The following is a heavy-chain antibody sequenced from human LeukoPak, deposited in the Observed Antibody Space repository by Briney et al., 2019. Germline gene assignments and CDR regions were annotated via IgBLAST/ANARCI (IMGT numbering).Heavy chain of an antibody. D-gene: IGHD6-19*01. CDR3: AIHDSSGWYFF. Sequence: GGSLRLSCAGSGFTFSNYAISWVRQAPGKGLEWVSSITGSGDSTYYADSVKRRFTISRDNSKSALYLQMNSLRAEDTAVYHCAIHDSSGWYFFWGQGTLATVSS. V-gene: IGHV3-23*01. CDR1: GFTFSNYA. CDR2: ITGSGDST. J-gene: IGHJ4*02.